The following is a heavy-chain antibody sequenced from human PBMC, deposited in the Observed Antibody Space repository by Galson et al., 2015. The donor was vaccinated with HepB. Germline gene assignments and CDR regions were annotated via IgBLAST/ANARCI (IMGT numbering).Heavy chain of an antibody. CDR2: ISRSSSTI. Sequence: SLRLSCAASGFTFSSYSMNWVRQAPGKGLEWVSYISRSSSTIYYADSVKGRFTISRDNAKNSLYLQMNSLRAEDTAVYYCARGPRGEGYYYGMDVWGQGTTVTVSS. D-gene: IGHD4-17*01. CDR3: ARGPRGEGYYYGMDV. J-gene: IGHJ6*02. CDR1: GFTFSSYS. V-gene: IGHV3-48*04.